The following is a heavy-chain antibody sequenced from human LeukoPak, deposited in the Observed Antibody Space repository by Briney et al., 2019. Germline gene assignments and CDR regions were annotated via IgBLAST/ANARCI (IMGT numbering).Heavy chain of an antibody. Sequence: PSETLSLTCAVSGGSISSTNWWSWVRQSPGRGLEWIGEIYHSGTSNCNPSLKSRVTMSIDTSKSQFFLNLRSVTAADTAVYYCARDSGTTGEVKFVPWGQGILVTVSS. CDR3: ARDSGTTGEVKFVP. CDR1: GGSISSTNW. V-gene: IGHV4-4*02. D-gene: IGHD4-17*01. CDR2: IYHSGTS. J-gene: IGHJ5*02.